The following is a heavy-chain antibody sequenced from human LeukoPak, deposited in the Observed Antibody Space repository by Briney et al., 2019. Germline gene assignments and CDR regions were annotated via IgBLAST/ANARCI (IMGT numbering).Heavy chain of an antibody. CDR3: AMIPGIAAAGSY. CDR2: ISSSGSTI. CDR1: GFAFSSYE. D-gene: IGHD6-13*01. Sequence: PGGPLRLSCAASGFAFSSYEMNWVRQAPGKGLKWVSYISSSGSTIYYADSVKGRFTISRDNAKNSLYLQMNSLRAEDTAVYYCAMIPGIAAAGSYWGQGTLVTVSS. J-gene: IGHJ4*02. V-gene: IGHV3-48*03.